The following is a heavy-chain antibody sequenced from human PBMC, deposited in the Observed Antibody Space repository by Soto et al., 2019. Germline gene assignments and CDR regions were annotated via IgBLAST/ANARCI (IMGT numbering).Heavy chain of an antibody. CDR2: INHSGST. CDR3: ARGRVRGVTFKGWFDP. Sequence: SETLSLTCAVYGGSFSGYYWSWIRQPPGKGLEWIGEINHSGSTNYNPSLKSRGTISVDTYKNQFSLKLSSVPAADKAAYYCARGRVRGVTFKGWFDPWGQRTLVTVSS. D-gene: IGHD3-10*01. CDR1: GGSFSGYY. J-gene: IGHJ5*02. V-gene: IGHV4-34*01.